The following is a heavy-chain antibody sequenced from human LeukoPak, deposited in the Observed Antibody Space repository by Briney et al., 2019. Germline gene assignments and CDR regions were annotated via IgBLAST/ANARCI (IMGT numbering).Heavy chain of an antibody. CDR1: GFTFSTYA. Sequence: GGSLRLSRAASGFTFSTYAMSWVRQAPGKGLEWVSVISGRGDSTYYADSVKGQFTISRDNSKNTLYLQMNSLRSEDTAVYYCAKDRAVTIDYYSYYMDVWGKGTTVTVSS. V-gene: IGHV3-23*01. CDR2: ISGRGDST. CDR3: AKDRAVTIDYYSYYMDV. J-gene: IGHJ6*03. D-gene: IGHD4-17*01.